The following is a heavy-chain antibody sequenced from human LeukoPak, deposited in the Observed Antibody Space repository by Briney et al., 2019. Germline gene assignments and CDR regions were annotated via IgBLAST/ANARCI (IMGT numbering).Heavy chain of an antibody. J-gene: IGHJ4*02. CDR3: ATHLINDYYDSSLGDY. CDR1: GGTFSSYA. CDR2: FDPEDGET. V-gene: IGHV1-24*01. Sequence: ASVKVSCKASGGTFSSYAISWVRQAPGKGLEWMGGFDPEDGETIYAQKFRGRVTMTEDTSTDTAYMELSSLRSEDTAVYYCATHLINDYYDSSLGDYWGQGTLVTVSS. D-gene: IGHD3-22*01.